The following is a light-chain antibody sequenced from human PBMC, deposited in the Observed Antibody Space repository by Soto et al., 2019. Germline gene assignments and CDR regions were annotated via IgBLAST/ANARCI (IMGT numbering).Light chain of an antibody. Sequence: QSVLTQPPSASGTPGQKVTISCSGSSSNIGSNDVDWYRQLPGTAPKLLIYRNNQRPSGVPDRFSGSKSGTSASLAISGLRSEDEADYYCAAWDDSLSGVVFGGGTKVTVL. V-gene: IGLV1-47*01. CDR3: AAWDDSLSGVV. CDR2: RNN. CDR1: SSNIGSND. J-gene: IGLJ2*01.